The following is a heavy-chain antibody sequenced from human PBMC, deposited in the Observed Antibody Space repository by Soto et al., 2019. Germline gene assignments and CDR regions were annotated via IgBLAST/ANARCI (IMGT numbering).Heavy chain of an antibody. CDR1: VYSFTSYC. Sequence: GESLKISCKGSVYSFTSYCISWVRQMPGKGLEWMWRIDPSDSYTNYSPSFQGHVTISADNSISTAYLPWSSLKASDTAMYYCARHLSDYGDYGSSAFDIWGQGTMVNVSS. D-gene: IGHD4-17*01. V-gene: IGHV5-10-1*01. CDR2: IDPSDSYT. J-gene: IGHJ3*02. CDR3: ARHLSDYGDYGSSAFDI.